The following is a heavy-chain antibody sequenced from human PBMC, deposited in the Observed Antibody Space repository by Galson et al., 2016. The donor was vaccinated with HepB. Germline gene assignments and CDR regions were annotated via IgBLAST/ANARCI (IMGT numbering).Heavy chain of an antibody. D-gene: IGHD6-13*01. J-gene: IGHJ4*02. CDR1: GYSISSGYQ. Sequence: ETLSLTCAVSGYSISSGYQWGWIRQPPGKGLEWIGSIYHSGSTYYNPSLKSGVTISVDTSKNRFSLKLSSVTAADTAVYYCARGSLWYDYWGQGTLVTVSS. CDR2: IYHSGST. CDR3: ARGSLWYDY. V-gene: IGHV4-38-2*01.